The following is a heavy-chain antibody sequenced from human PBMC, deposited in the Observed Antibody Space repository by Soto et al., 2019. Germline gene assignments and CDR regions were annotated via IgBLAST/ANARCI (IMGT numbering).Heavy chain of an antibody. CDR3: ARPLFVYGDYDFDY. V-gene: IGHV3-48*01. D-gene: IGHD4-17*01. CDR2: INSPSNVI. CDR1: GFTFSSYA. J-gene: IGHJ4*02. Sequence: GGSLRLSCAASGFTFSSYAMSWVRQAPGKGLELILYINSPSNVIYYADSVRGRFTISRDNAKNSLYLQMDSLRVEDTAVYYCARPLFVYGDYDFDYWGQGTLVTVSS.